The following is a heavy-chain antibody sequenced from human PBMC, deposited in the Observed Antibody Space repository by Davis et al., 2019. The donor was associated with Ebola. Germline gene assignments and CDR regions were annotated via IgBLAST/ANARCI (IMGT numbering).Heavy chain of an antibody. V-gene: IGHV1-18*04. J-gene: IGHJ4*02. CDR1: GYTFTSYG. CDR3: AREKYYYESSPYFDY. CDR2: INPHNGNT. D-gene: IGHD3-22*01. Sequence: ASVKVSCKASGYTFTSYGITWVRQAPGQGLEWMGWINPHNGNTNYAQNVQGRVTMTTDTSTSTAYMELSSLRSEDTAVYYCAREKYYYESSPYFDYWGQGTLVTVSS.